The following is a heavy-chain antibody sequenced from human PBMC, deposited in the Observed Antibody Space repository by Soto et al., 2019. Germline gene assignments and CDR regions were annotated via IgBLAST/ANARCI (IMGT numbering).Heavy chain of an antibody. Sequence: GGSVRLYCAASGSISTTTPLSWVRQAPGKGLEWVSTISGRGTNTYYADSVKGRFIISRDNLKNTVNLQMNSLGVEDTAIYYCATSFRYFDNWGQGTRVTVSS. CDR3: ATSFRYFDN. V-gene: IGHV3-23*01. CDR1: GSISTTTP. D-gene: IGHD3-16*01. CDR2: ISGRGTNT. J-gene: IGHJ4*02.